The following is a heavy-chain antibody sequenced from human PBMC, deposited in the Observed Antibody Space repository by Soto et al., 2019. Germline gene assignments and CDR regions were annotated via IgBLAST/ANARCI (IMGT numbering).Heavy chain of an antibody. CDR3: ARARGRGVYIAALMND. CDR2: ISYDGSNK. CDR1: GFTFSSYA. V-gene: IGHV3-30-3*01. D-gene: IGHD6-6*01. J-gene: IGHJ4*02. Sequence: QVQLVESGGGVVQPGRSRRLSCAASGFTFSSYAMHWVRQAPGKGLEWVAVISYDGSNKYYADSVKGRFTISRDNSKNTLYLQMNSLRAEDTAVYYCARARGRGVYIAALMNDWGQGTLVTVSS.